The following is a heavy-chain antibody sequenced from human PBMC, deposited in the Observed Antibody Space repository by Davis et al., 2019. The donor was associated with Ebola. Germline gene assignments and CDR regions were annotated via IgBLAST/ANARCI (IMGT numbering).Heavy chain of an antibody. CDR3: AREGGNDYQYYYYYYGMDV. CDR2: IRSKANSYAT. J-gene: IGHJ6*02. CDR1: GFTFSGSA. Sequence: GESLKISCAASGFTFSGSAMHWVRQASGKGLEWVGRIRSKANSYATAYAASVKGRFTISRDNAKNSLYLQMNSLRAEDTAVYYCAREGGNDYQYYYYYYGMDVWGQGTTVTVSS. D-gene: IGHD4-11*01. V-gene: IGHV3-73*01.